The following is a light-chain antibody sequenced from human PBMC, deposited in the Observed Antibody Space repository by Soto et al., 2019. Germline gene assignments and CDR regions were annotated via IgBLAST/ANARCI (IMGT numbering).Light chain of an antibody. CDR2: EGS. V-gene: IGLV2-23*03. CDR3: CSYAGSSTFRV. Sequence: QSALTQPASVSGSPGQSITISCTGTSSDVGSYNLVSWYQQHPGKAPKLMIYEGSKRPSGVSNRFSGSKSGNTASLTISGLQAEDDADYYCCSYAGSSTFRVFGGGTKVTVL. CDR1: SSDVGSYNL. J-gene: IGLJ2*01.